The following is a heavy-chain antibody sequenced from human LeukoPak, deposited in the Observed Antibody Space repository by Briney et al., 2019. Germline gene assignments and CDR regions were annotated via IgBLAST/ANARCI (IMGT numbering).Heavy chain of an antibody. CDR2: MNPNSGDT. J-gene: IGHJ4*02. CDR1: GYTFSNYD. V-gene: IGHV1-8*01. Sequence: ASVKVSCKASGYTFSNYDINWVRQATGQGLEWMGWMNPNSGDTGYAQTFQGRATMTRDTSISTAYMELSSLRSDDTAVYFCARGGNYYESSGYFRASADYWGQGTLVTVSS. D-gene: IGHD3-22*01. CDR3: ARGGNYYESSGYFRASADY.